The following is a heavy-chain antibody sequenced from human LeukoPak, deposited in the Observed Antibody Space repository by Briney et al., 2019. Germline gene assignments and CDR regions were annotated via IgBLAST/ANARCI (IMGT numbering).Heavy chain of an antibody. Sequence: SXXXXLTCAVYGGSFSGYYWSWIRQPPGKGLEWIGEINHSGSTNYNPSLKSRLTISVATSNNQFSLKLSSVTAADTAVYYCARGARGFRIVVVPAAIPYFDYWGQGTLVTVSS. CDR2: INHSGST. J-gene: IGHJ4*02. D-gene: IGHD2-2*01. V-gene: IGHV4-34*01. CDR1: GGSFSGYY. CDR3: ARGARGFRIVVVPAAIPYFDY.